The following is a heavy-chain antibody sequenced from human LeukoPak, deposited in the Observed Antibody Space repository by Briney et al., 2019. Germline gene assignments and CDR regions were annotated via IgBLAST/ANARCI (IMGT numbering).Heavy chain of an antibody. D-gene: IGHD7-27*01. CDR2: ISYDGSNK. V-gene: IGHV3-30*18. Sequence: GGSLRLSCAASGFTFSSYVMHRVRQAPGKGLEWVAVISYDGSNKYYADSVKGRFTISRDNSKNTLYLQMNSLRAEDTAVYYCAKLGYWGKGTLVTVSS. CDR3: AKLGY. CDR1: GFTFSSYV. J-gene: IGHJ4*02.